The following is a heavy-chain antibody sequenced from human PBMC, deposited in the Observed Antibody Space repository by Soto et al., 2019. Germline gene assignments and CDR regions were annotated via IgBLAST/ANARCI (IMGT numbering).Heavy chain of an antibody. V-gene: IGHV6-1*01. D-gene: IGHD5-12*01. CDR3: AKGDNLGPKTGYAFDP. CDR2: TYSRSKWYN. CDR1: GDSVSSNTAS. J-gene: IGHJ5*02. Sequence: SQTLSLTCAISGDSVSSNTASWNWVRQSPSRGLEWLGRTYSRSKWYNDYAVSVKSRIIINPDTSKNQFSLQLNTVTPEDTAVYYCAKGDNLGPKTGYAFDPWGQATLVTVSS.